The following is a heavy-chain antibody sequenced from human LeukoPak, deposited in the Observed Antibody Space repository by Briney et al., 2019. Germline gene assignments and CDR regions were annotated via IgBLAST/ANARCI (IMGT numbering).Heavy chain of an antibody. D-gene: IGHD3-3*01. CDR1: GFTFSSYA. Sequence: GGSLRLSCAASGFTFSSYAMSWVRQAPGKGLEWVSAISGSGGSTYYADSVKGRFTISRDNSKNTLYLQMDSLRAEDTAVYYCAKSFGVAGLYYFDYWGQGTLVTVSS. V-gene: IGHV3-23*01. J-gene: IGHJ4*02. CDR2: ISGSGGST. CDR3: AKSFGVAGLYYFDY.